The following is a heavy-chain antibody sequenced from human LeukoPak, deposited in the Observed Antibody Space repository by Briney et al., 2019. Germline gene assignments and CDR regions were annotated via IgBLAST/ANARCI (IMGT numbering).Heavy chain of an antibody. D-gene: IGHD6-6*01. Sequence: GGSLRLSCAASGFTFSSYAMSWVRQAPGKGLEWVSAISGSGGSTYYADSVKGRFTISRDNSKNTLYLQMNSLRAEDTAVYYCAKDWDYREQLAGALWDWGQGTLVTVSS. CDR1: GFTFSSYA. J-gene: IGHJ4*02. CDR2: ISGSGGST. V-gene: IGHV3-23*01. CDR3: AKDWDYREQLAGALWD.